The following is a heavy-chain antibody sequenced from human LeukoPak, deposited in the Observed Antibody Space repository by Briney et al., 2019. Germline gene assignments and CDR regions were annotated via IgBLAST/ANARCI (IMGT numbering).Heavy chain of an antibody. J-gene: IGHJ4*02. CDR1: GGTFSRYA. Sequence: SVKVSCKASGGTFSRYAISWVRQAPGQGLEWMGGIIPIFGTANYAQKFQGRITITADDSTSTAYMELSSLRSEDTAVYYCARASRGLLWFGEPYFDYWGQGTLVTVSS. D-gene: IGHD3-10*01. CDR2: IIPIFGTA. V-gene: IGHV1-69*13. CDR3: ARASRGLLWFGEPYFDY.